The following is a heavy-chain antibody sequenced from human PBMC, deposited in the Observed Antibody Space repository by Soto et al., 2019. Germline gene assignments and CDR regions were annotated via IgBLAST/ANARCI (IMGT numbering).Heavy chain of an antibody. CDR1: GGSISSSSYY. CDR2: IYYSGST. D-gene: IGHD1-1*01. Sequence: SETLSLTCTVSGGSISSSSYYWGWIRQPPGKGLEWIGSIYYSGSTYYNPSLKSRVTISVDTSKNQFSLKLSSVTAADTAGYYCACSPCGKPPPERWFDPWGQGTLVTLSS. V-gene: IGHV4-39*01. CDR3: ACSPCGKPPPERWFDP. J-gene: IGHJ5*02.